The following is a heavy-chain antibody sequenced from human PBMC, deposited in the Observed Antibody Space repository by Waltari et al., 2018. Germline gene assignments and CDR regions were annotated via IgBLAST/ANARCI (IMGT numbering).Heavy chain of an antibody. V-gene: IGHV4-4*02. J-gene: IGHJ4*02. Sequence: QLQLQESCPGLVKPSGTLSLICAVSGDSLSNNWWSWVRQSPGKGLEWIGQVLGSGRTNYNPSFASRVTISLDTSTYQFALKMTSATAADTALYYCARDRGRGLYLDTWGQGTLVTVSP. D-gene: IGHD2-15*01. CDR1: GDSLSNNW. CDR2: VLGSGRT. CDR3: ARDRGRGLYLDT.